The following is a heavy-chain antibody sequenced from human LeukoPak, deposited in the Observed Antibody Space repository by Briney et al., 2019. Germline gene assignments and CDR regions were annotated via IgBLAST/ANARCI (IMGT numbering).Heavy chain of an antibody. D-gene: IGHD6-6*01. V-gene: IGHV3-23*01. CDR3: AKDGSSSGGYYFDY. CDR1: GFTFSNYA. Sequence: GGSLRLSCAASGFTFSNYAMSWVRQAPGKGLEWVSAISGSGGSTYYADSVKGRFTISRDNSKNTLYLQMNSLRAEDTAVYYCAKDGSSSGGYYFDYWGQGTLVTVSS. J-gene: IGHJ4*02. CDR2: ISGSGGST.